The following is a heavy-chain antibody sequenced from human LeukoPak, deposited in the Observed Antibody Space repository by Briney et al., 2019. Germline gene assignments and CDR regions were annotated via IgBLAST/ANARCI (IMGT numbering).Heavy chain of an antibody. Sequence: SGTLSLTCAVSGGSISSSNWWSWVRQPPGKGLEWIGEIYHSGSTNYNPSLKSRVTISVDKSKNQFSLKLSSVTAADTAVYYCARAESPSDCGGDCYSLHFLNYWGQGTLVTVSS. D-gene: IGHD2-21*02. CDR2: IYHSGST. CDR3: ARAESPSDCGGDCYSLHFLNY. CDR1: GGSISSSNW. J-gene: IGHJ4*02. V-gene: IGHV4-4*02.